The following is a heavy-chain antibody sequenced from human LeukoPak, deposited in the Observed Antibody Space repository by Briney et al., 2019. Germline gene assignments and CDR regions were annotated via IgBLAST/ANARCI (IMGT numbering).Heavy chain of an antibody. J-gene: IGHJ5*02. V-gene: IGHV3-30*04. Sequence: PGWSLRLSCASSGFTFSSYAMHWVRQAPGKGLEWVAVISYDGSNKYYAGSVNGRFTISRDNSKNTLYLHMNSLRAEDTAVYYCARGFGVVVVAATKGKYNWFDPWGQGTLVTVSS. CDR3: ARGFGVVVVAATKGKYNWFDP. D-gene: IGHD2-15*01. CDR2: ISYDGSNK. CDR1: GFTFSSYA.